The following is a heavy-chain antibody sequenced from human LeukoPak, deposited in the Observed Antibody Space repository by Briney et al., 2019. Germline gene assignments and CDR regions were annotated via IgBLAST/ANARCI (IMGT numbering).Heavy chain of an antibody. J-gene: IGHJ4*02. Sequence: LGGSLRLSCAASGFTVSSNYMSWVRQAPGKGLEWVSVIYSGGSTYYADSVKGRFTISRDNSKNTLYLQMNSLRAEETAVYYCAKGGSYGTAGPKFDYWGQGTLVTVSS. CDR1: GFTVSSNY. V-gene: IGHV3-53*01. CDR3: AKGGSYGTAGPKFDY. D-gene: IGHD2-8*02. CDR2: IYSGGST.